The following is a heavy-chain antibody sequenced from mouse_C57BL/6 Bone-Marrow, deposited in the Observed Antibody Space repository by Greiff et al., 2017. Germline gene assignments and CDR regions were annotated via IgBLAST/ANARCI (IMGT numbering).Heavy chain of an antibody. CDR2: INPGSGGT. J-gene: IGHJ2*01. CDR1: GYAFTNYL. CDR3: ARKDYDFDLFDS. V-gene: IGHV1-54*01. Sequence: QVQLQQSGAALVRPGPSVQVSCKASGYAFTNYLIVWVKQRPGQGLEWIGVINPGSGGTNYNEKFKGKATLTAAKSSSTAYMQLSNLTSEDSAVYFCARKDYDFDLFDSRRQGTTPTVSS. D-gene: IGHD2-4*01.